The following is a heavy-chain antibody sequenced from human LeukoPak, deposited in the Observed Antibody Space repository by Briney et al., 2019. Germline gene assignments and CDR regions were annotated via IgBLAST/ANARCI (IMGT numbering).Heavy chain of an antibody. CDR2: IWYDGSNK. CDR3: ARHSAHGARGFFDY. J-gene: IGHJ4*02. CDR1: GGSFSSYG. D-gene: IGHD4-17*01. Sequence: PGGSLRLSCATSGGSFSSYGMHRVRQAPGKGLEWVAVIWYDGSNKYYADSVKGRFTISRDNSKNALYLQVDSLRPEDTAGYFCARHSAHGARGFFDYWGQGPLVTVSS. V-gene: IGHV3-33*01.